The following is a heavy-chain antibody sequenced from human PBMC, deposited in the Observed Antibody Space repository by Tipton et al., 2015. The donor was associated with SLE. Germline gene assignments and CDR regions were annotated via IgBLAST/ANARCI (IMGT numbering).Heavy chain of an antibody. Sequence: TLSLTCTVSGVSFIDSHWSWLRQFPGKRLEWIGFISPTGTTNSNPSLKSRVTFTVDTSNKQFSLKLTSVTAADTAVYYCARGYNWPDIWGRGSLVTVSS. CDR3: ARGYNWPDI. V-gene: IGHV4-4*08. J-gene: IGHJ4*02. CDR2: ISPTGTT. D-gene: IGHD1-20*01. CDR1: GVSFIDSH.